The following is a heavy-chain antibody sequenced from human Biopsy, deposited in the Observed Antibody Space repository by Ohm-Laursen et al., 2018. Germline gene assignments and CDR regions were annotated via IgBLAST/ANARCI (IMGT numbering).Heavy chain of an antibody. D-gene: IGHD4-23*01. CDR1: GGSFTGHY. CDR2: ISHTGYT. V-gene: IGHV4-59*11. Sequence: SETLSLTCPVSGGSFTGHYWTWIRQPPGKGLEWIGHISHTGYTSYKSSLKSRVTISLDTSRKHFSLRLTSSAAADTAVYYCARGSNEYGGLYFPHWGQGTLVTVSS. CDR3: ARGSNEYGGLYFPH. J-gene: IGHJ1*01.